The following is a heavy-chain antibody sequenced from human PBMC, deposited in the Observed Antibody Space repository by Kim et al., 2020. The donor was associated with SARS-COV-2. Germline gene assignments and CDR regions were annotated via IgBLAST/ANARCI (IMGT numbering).Heavy chain of an antibody. J-gene: IGHJ4*02. CDR1: GFTFSSYA. CDR3: AKGGVLWLGELLFLNY. CDR2: ISGSGGST. Sequence: GGSLRLSCAASGFTFSSYAMSWVRQAPGKGLEWVSAISGSGGSTYYADSVKGRFTISRENAKNTLNLQMNSLRAEDTAVYYCAKGGVLWLGELLFLNYWGQGTLVTVSS. D-gene: IGHD3-10*01. V-gene: IGHV3-23*01.